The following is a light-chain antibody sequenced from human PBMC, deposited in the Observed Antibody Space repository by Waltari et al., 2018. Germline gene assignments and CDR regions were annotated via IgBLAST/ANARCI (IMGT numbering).Light chain of an antibody. V-gene: IGKV3D-15*01. Sequence: ETVVTQSPDTLTVSPGERATLPCRTSPSIGSSLDWYQQKPGQSPRLLIYHASTRATGIPARFSGSGSETEFTLTISSLQSEDSAVYYCQQYNNWPPGTFGQGTRVEV. J-gene: IGKJ1*01. CDR1: PSIGSS. CDR3: QQYNNWPPGT. CDR2: HAS.